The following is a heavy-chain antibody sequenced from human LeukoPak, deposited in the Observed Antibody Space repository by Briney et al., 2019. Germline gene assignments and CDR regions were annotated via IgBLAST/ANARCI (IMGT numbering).Heavy chain of an antibody. CDR3: AKESVLRFLEWLFDY. CDR1: GFTFSSYG. D-gene: IGHD3-3*01. V-gene: IGHV3-30*18. J-gene: IGHJ4*02. Sequence: GGSLRLSCAASGFTFSSYGMHWVRQAPGKGLEWVAVISYDGSNKYYADPVKGRFTISRDNSKNTLYLQMNSLRAEDTAVYYCAKESVLRFLEWLFDYWGQGTVVTVSS. CDR2: ISYDGSNK.